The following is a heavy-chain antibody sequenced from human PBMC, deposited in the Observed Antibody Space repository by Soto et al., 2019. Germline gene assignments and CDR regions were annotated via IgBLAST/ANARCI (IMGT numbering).Heavy chain of an antibody. Sequence: GGSLRLSCAASGFTFSSYAMHWVRQAPGQGLEYVSAISSNGGSTYYANSVKGRFTISRDNSKNTLYLQMGSLRAEDMAVYYCARGRFWSGYYYYYYYGMDVWGQGTTVTVSS. CDR3: ARGRFWSGYYYYYYYGMDV. V-gene: IGHV3-64*01. D-gene: IGHD3-3*01. CDR1: GFTFSSYA. J-gene: IGHJ6*02. CDR2: ISSNGGST.